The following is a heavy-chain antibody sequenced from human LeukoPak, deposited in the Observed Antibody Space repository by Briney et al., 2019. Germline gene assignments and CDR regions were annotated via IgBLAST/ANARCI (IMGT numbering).Heavy chain of an antibody. CDR2: IYYSGST. J-gene: IGHJ4*02. V-gene: IGHV4-31*03. Sequence: PSQTLPLTCTVSGGSISSGGYYWSWIRQHPGKGLEWIGYIYYSGSTYYNPSLKSRVTISVDTSKNQFSLKLSSVTAADTAVYYCARFHCSSTSCYLDYWGQGTLVTVSS. CDR1: GGSISSGGYY. D-gene: IGHD2-2*01. CDR3: ARFHCSSTSCYLDY.